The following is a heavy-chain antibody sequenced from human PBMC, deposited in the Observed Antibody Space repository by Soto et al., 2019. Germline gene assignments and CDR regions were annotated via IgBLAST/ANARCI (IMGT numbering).Heavy chain of an antibody. CDR2: ISYDGNKK. J-gene: IGHJ6*02. CDR3: ARRRVGVVIVRGYSYGVDV. CDR1: GFTFSIYV. Sequence: QVQLAESGGGVVQPGRSLGLSCAASGFTFSIYVMHWVRQAPGKGLEWVALISYDGNKKYYIDSVKGRFTISRDNSKNTLSLQMNSLRADDTAGYYSARRRVGVVIVRGYSYGVDVWGQGTTVTASS. V-gene: IGHV3-30*03. D-gene: IGHD3-16*02.